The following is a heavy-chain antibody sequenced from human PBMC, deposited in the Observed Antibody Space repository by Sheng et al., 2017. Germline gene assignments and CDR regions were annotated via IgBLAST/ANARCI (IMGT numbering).Heavy chain of an antibody. CDR2: ISWNSGSI. J-gene: IGHJ3*02. V-gene: IGHV3-9*03. CDR1: GFTFDDYA. CDR3: AKGVGGDTAFDI. D-gene: IGHD2-21*01. Sequence: EVQLVESGGGLVQPGRSLRLSCAASGFTFDDYAMHWVRQAPGKGLEWVSGISWNSGSIGYADSVKGRFTISRDNAKNSLYLQMNSLRAEDMALYYCAKGVGGDTAFDIWGQGTMVTVSS.